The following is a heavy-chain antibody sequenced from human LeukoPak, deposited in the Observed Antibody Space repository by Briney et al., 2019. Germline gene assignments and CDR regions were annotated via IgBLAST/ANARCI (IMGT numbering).Heavy chain of an antibody. V-gene: IGHV3-21*01. Sequence: GGSLRLSCAASGFTFSSNSMNWVRQAPGKGLEWVSSISRDSSYIYYADSVKGRFTVSRDNAENSLYLQMNSLRVEDTAVYYCARPMEGYSGSGSWYFDYWGQGTLVTVSS. CDR1: GFTFSSNS. J-gene: IGHJ4*02. D-gene: IGHD3-10*01. CDR2: ISRDSSYI. CDR3: ARPMEGYSGSGSWYFDY.